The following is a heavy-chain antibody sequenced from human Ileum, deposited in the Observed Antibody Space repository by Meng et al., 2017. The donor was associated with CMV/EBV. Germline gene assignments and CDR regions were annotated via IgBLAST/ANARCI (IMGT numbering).Heavy chain of an antibody. CDR2: INPNSGGT. CDR3: ARLDSFGVVISRDY. CDR1: GYTFTDYY. V-gene: IGHV1-2*02. D-gene: IGHD3-3*01. Sequence: AGYTFTDYYMHWVRQAPGQGLEWMGWINPNSGGTNYAQSFQGRLTMTTDTSITTAYMEMNRLRPDDTGVYFCARLDSFGVVISRDYWGQGSLVTVSS. J-gene: IGHJ4*02.